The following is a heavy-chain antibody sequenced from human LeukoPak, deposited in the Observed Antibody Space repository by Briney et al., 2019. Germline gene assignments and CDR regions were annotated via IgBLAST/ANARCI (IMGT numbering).Heavy chain of an antibody. V-gene: IGHV1-8*01. J-gene: IGHJ6*02. Sequence: ASVKVSCKASGYTFTSYDINWVRQATGQGLEWMGWMNPNSGNTGHAQKFQGRVTMTRNTSISTAYMELSSLRSEDTAVYYCARLMGIVVVPAAIYYYYGMDVWGQGTTVTVSS. D-gene: IGHD2-2*01. CDR2: MNPNSGNT. CDR1: GYTFTSYD. CDR3: ARLMGIVVVPAAIYYYYGMDV.